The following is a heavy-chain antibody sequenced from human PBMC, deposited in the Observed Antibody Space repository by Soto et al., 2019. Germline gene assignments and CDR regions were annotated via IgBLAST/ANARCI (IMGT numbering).Heavy chain of an antibody. D-gene: IGHD2-15*01. CDR2: IYYSGST. CDR3: ARGLDSGGSCYSCGSEYFQH. V-gene: IGHV4-61*05. CDR1: GGSISSSSYY. Sequence: PSETLSLTCTVSGGSISSSSYYWGWIRQPPGKGLEWIGYIYYSGSTNYNPSLKSRVTISVDTSKNQFSLKLSSVTAADTAVYYCARGLDSGGSCYSCGSEYFQHWGQGTLVTVSS. J-gene: IGHJ1*01.